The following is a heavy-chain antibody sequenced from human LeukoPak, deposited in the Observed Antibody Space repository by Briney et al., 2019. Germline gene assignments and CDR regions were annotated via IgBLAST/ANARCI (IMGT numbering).Heavy chain of an antibody. CDR1: GFTFNDYA. V-gene: IGHV3-9*01. CDR2: ISWNSGSI. Sequence: PGRSLRLSCAVSGFTFNDYAMHWVRQAPGKGLEWVSGISWNSGSIGYADSVKGRFTISRDNSKNTLYLQMNSLRAEDTAVYYCAKELGLSVTDDYWGQGTLVTVSS. D-gene: IGHD2-21*02. CDR3: AKELGLSVTDDY. J-gene: IGHJ4*02.